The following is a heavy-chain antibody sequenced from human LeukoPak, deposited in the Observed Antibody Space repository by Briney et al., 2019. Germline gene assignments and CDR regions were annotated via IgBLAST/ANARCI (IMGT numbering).Heavy chain of an antibody. CDR2: ISTRGSTI. V-gene: IGHV3-11*01. Sequence: GGPLSLSCGPSGFTFSHYYMSWLRHSPGEAVECLLYISTRGSTIYYADSGRGRFTMSRDKSKKSLYLHKHRLRGEDTAIYYCTRRIATSGLIDYWGQRTLVSVSS. CDR1: GFTFSHYY. J-gene: IGHJ4*02. CDR3: TRRIATSGLIDY. D-gene: IGHD6-13*01.